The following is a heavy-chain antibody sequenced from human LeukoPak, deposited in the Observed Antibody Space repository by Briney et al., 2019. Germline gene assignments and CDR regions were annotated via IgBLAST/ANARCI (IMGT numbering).Heavy chain of an antibody. D-gene: IGHD3-22*01. CDR1: GWTFTSYD. CDR3: ARGVSGYYYVGFDY. Sequence: ASVKVSCKASGWTFTSYDINWVRQATGQGLEWMGGIIPIFGTANYAQKFQGRVTITADESTSTAYMELSSLRSEDTAVYYCARGVSGYYYVGFDYWGQGTLVTVSS. V-gene: IGHV1-69*13. CDR2: IIPIFGTA. J-gene: IGHJ4*02.